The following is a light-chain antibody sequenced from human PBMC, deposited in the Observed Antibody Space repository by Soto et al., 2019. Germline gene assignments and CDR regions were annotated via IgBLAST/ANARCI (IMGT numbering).Light chain of an antibody. CDR3: QQYNNWPPFT. V-gene: IGKV3-15*01. J-gene: IGKJ1*01. CDR1: QSVSGN. Sequence: EIVMTQSPATLSVSPGERATLSCRASQSVSGNLAWYQQKPGQAPRLLIYGASTRATGIPARFSGSGSGTEFTLTISSLLSEDFAVYYCQQYNNWPPFTFGQGTKVEIK. CDR2: GAS.